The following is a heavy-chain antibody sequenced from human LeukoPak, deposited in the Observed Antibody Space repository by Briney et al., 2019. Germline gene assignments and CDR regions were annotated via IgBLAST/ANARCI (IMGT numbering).Heavy chain of an antibody. V-gene: IGHV3-53*01. Sequence: GGSLRLSCAASGFTVSSNYMSWVRQAPGKGLEWVSVIYSGGSTYYADSVKGRFTISRDNSKNTLYLQMSSLRAEDTAVYYCARDKYDFWSGLTRDYWGQGTLVTVSS. CDR1: GFTVSSNY. J-gene: IGHJ4*02. CDR2: IYSGGST. CDR3: ARDKYDFWSGLTRDY. D-gene: IGHD3-3*01.